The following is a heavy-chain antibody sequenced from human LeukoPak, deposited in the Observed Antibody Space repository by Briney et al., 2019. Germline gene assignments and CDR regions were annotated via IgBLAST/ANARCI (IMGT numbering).Heavy chain of an antibody. CDR1: GFTFSTYS. CDR3: ARDWGGYCSGGSCYPGY. Sequence: GGSLRLSCAASGFTFSTYSMKWVRQAPGKGLEWVSSISISSSYIYYADSVKGRFTISRDNAKNSLYLQMNSLRAEDTAVYYCARDWGGYCSGGSCYPGYWGQGTLVTVSS. V-gene: IGHV3-21*01. D-gene: IGHD2-15*01. CDR2: ISISSSYI. J-gene: IGHJ4*02.